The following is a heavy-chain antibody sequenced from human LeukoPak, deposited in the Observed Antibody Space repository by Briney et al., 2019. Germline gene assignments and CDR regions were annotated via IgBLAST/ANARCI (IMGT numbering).Heavy chain of an antibody. CDR3: ARENSNSWYLDY. D-gene: IGHD6-13*01. CDR2: IYNSGST. CDR1: GGSISTYY. J-gene: IGHJ4*02. V-gene: IGHV4-59*01. Sequence: PSETLSLTCTFSGGSISTYYWSWIRQPPGKGLEWIGYIYNSGSTNYNPSLKSRVTISVDTSKNQFSLKLSSVTAADTAVYYCARENSNSWYLDYWGQGTLVTVSS.